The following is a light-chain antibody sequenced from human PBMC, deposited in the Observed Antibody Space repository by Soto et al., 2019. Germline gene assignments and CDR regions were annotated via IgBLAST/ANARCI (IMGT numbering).Light chain of an antibody. Sequence: QSVLTQPASMSGSPGQSITISCTGTSSDVGDYHYVSWYQLHPGKALKLLFYDVTIRPSGVSNRFSGSKSGNTASLTISGLQAEDEADYYCNSYSSGSSPDVYGTGIKLTVL. CDR3: NSYSSGSSPDV. CDR1: SSDVGDYHY. J-gene: IGLJ1*01. CDR2: DVT. V-gene: IGLV2-14*03.